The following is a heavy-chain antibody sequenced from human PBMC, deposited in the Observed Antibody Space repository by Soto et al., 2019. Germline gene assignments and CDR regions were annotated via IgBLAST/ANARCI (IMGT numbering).Heavy chain of an antibody. J-gene: IGHJ6*02. CDR2: IYPGDSDT. CDR1: GYSFTSYW. Sequence: RGESLKISCKGSGYSFTSYWIGWVRQMPGKGLEWMGIIYPGDSDTRYSPSFQGQVTISADKSISTAYLQWSSLKASDTAMYYCARRRYCSSTSCFNYYYGMDVWGQGTTVTAP. CDR3: ARRRYCSSTSCFNYYYGMDV. D-gene: IGHD2-2*01. V-gene: IGHV5-51*01.